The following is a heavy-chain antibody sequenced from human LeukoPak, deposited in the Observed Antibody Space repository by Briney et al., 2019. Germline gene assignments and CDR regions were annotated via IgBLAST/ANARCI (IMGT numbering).Heavy chain of an antibody. Sequence: ASVKVSCKASGYTFTSYDINWVRQATGQGLEWMGWTSPKSGSTGYAQKFQGRVTMTRDTSISTAYMELRSLRSEDTAVYYCARGPYYYGSRSYYEDYYYYYYMDVWAKGTTVTVSS. D-gene: IGHD3-10*01. CDR1: GYTFTSYD. J-gene: IGHJ6*03. CDR2: TSPKSGST. CDR3: ARGPYYYGSRSYYEDYYYYYYMDV. V-gene: IGHV1-8*01.